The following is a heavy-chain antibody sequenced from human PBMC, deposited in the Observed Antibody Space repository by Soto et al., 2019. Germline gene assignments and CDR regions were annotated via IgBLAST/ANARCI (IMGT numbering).Heavy chain of an antibody. Sequence: SETLSLTCTVSGGSISSGGYYWSWIRQHPGKGLEWIGYIYYSGSTYYNPSLKSRVTISVDTSKNQFSLKLSSVTAADTAVYYCARLSRHSGNYLDYWGQGTLVTVSS. J-gene: IGHJ4*02. V-gene: IGHV4-31*03. D-gene: IGHD1-26*01. CDR1: GGSISSGGYY. CDR2: IYYSGST. CDR3: ARLSRHSGNYLDY.